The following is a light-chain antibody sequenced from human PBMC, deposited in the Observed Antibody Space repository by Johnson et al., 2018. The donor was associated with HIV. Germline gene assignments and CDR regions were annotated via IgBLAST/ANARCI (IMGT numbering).Light chain of an antibody. Sequence: QSVLTQPPSVSAAPGQKVTISCSGSSSNIGNNDVSWYQQLPGTAPKLLIYENNKRPSGIPDRFSGSKFGTSATLGITGLQTGDEADYYCGTWDSSLTTYVFGTGTTVTVL. CDR1: SSNIGNND. V-gene: IGLV1-51*02. CDR2: ENN. J-gene: IGLJ1*01. CDR3: GTWDSSLTTYV.